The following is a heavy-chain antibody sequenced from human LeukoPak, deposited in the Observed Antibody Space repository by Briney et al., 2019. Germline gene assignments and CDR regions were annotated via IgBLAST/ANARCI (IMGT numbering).Heavy chain of an antibody. J-gene: IGHJ6*02. V-gene: IGHV4-4*02. CDR1: GDSISSTNW. CDR2: IHYSGST. CDR3: ARVPYFYYGMDV. Sequence: SETLSLTCAVSGDSISSTNWWSWVRQPPGKGLEWIGEIHYSGSTNFNPSLKSRVTISGDMSKNQFSLKLSSVTAADTAVYYCARVPYFYYGMDVWGQGTTVTVS.